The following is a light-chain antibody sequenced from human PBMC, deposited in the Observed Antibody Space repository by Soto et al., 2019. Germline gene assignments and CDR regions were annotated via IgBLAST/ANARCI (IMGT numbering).Light chain of an antibody. J-gene: IGKJ1*01. V-gene: IGKV3-15*01. CDR3: HDYFNWPRT. Sequence: DIVLTQSPATLSSSPGERATLSCRASQTVNSRLAWYQHKPGQAPRLLIYHTSNRATGIPARFSGSGSGTEFTLTISSLQSEDIAVYVCHDYFNWPRTFGPGTKVDI. CDR1: QTVNSR. CDR2: HTS.